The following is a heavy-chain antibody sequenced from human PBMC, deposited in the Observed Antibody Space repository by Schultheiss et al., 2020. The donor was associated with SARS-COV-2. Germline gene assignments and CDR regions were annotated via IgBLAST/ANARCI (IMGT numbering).Heavy chain of an antibody. CDR3: ARGIAAAEVAVDI. Sequence: SQTLSLTCTVSGGSVSSGSYYWSWIRQPPGKGLEWIGYIYYSGSTYYNPSLKSRVTISVDTSKNQFSLKLSSVTAADTAVYYCARGIAAAEVAVDIWGQGAMGSVS. CDR1: GGSVSSGSYY. D-gene: IGHD6-13*01. CDR2: IYYSGST. J-gene: IGHJ3*02. V-gene: IGHV4-31*03.